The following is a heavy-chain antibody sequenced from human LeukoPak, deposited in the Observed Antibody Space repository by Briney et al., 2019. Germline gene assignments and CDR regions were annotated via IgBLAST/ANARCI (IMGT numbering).Heavy chain of an antibody. Sequence: GRSLRLSCAASGFTFSSYGMHWVRQAPGKGLEWVAVISYDGSNKYYADSVKGRFTISRDNSKNTLYLQMDSLRAEDTAVYYCAKPLDSSSWYRFDYWGQGTLVTVSS. CDR3: AKPLDSSSWYRFDY. V-gene: IGHV3-30*18. CDR2: ISYDGSNK. J-gene: IGHJ4*02. CDR1: GFTFSSYG. D-gene: IGHD6-13*01.